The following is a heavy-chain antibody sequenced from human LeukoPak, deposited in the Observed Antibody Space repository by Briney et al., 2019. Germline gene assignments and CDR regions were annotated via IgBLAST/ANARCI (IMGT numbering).Heavy chain of an antibody. CDR2: VNANGGNT. J-gene: IGHJ5*02. CDR1: GYTFTSHD. CDR3: ARGRMGASQWFVP. Sequence: ASVKVSCKASGYTFTSHDISWVRQAPGQGLEWMGWVNANGGNTYYAQKLQGRVTMTRNTSTSTAYMELSSLRSEDTAVYYCARGRMGASQWFVPWGQGTLVTVSS. V-gene: IGHV1-8*01. D-gene: IGHD1-26*01.